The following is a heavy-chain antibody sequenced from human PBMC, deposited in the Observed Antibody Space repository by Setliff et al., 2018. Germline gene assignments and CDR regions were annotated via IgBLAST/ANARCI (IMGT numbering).Heavy chain of an antibody. CDR3: ASNPFNSGPPYYFYY. CDR1: GGSFSSSSYY. V-gene: IGHV4-39*01. CDR2: IHYSGST. J-gene: IGHJ4*02. Sequence: SSETLSLTCALSGGSFSSSSYYWGWIRQPPGKGLECIGIIHYSGSTYYNPSLKRRVTISVDTSKNPFSLKLDSVIVADTAVYYCASNPFNSGPPYYFYYRGQGTLVTASS. D-gene: IGHD6-19*01.